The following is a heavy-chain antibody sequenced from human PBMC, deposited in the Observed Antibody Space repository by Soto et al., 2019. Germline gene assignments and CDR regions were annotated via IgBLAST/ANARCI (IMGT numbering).Heavy chain of an antibody. CDR1: GGSISSSSYY. J-gene: IGHJ5*02. CDR3: ARHSYSSSGDPNNWFDP. Sequence: SETLSLTCTVSGGSISSSSYYWGWIRQPPGKGLEWIGSIYYSGSTYYNPSLKSRVTISVDTSKNQFSLKLSSVTAADTAVYYCARHSYSSSGDPNNWFDPWGQGTLVTVSS. V-gene: IGHV4-39*01. D-gene: IGHD6-6*01. CDR2: IYYSGST.